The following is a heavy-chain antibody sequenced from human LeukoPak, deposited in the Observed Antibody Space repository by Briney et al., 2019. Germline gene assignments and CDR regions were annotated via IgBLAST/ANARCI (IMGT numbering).Heavy chain of an antibody. CDR1: GFTFDDYA. D-gene: IGHD3-16*01. V-gene: IGHV3-48*04. CDR3: AREGDAGAFDI. J-gene: IGHJ3*02. CDR2: ISRSSSTI. Sequence: GGSLRLSCAASGFTFDDYAMHWVRQAPGKGLEWVSYISRSSSTIYYADSVKGRFTISRDNAKNSLYLQMNSLRAEDTAVYYCAREGDAGAFDIWGQGTMVTVSS.